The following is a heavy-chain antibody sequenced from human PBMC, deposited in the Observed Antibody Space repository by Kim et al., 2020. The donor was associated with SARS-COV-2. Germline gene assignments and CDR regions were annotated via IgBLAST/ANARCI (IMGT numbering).Heavy chain of an antibody. D-gene: IGHD6-25*01. V-gene: IGHV3-23*01. CDR1: GFAFSDYT. Sequence: GGSLRLSCAASGFAFSDYTMSWVRQAPGKGLECVSTISGSGGSTYYADSVKGRFTISRDNSQNTLYLQMNTLRAEDTAVYYCAKDLAVRGFWGQGTLVTV. CDR2: ISGSGGST. CDR3: AKDLAVRGF. J-gene: IGHJ4*02.